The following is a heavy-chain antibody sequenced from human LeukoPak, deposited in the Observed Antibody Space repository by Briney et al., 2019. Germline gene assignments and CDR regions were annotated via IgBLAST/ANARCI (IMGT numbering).Heavy chain of an antibody. Sequence: GGSLRLSCAASGFTFSSYAMSWVRQAPGKGLEWISSISGSGGRTYYADSVKGRFTISRDNSKNTLYLQMNSLRAEDTAVYYCAKVESITMGRAPPFYYYYMDVWGKGTTVTVSS. CDR3: AKVESITMGRAPPFYYYYMDV. V-gene: IGHV3-23*01. D-gene: IGHD3-10*01. CDR1: GFTFSSYA. J-gene: IGHJ6*03. CDR2: ISGSGGRT.